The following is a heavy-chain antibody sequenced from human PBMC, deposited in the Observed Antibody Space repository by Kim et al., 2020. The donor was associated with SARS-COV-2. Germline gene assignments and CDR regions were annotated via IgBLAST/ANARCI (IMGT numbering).Heavy chain of an antibody. Sequence: SETLSLTCTVSGGSISSYYWSWIRQPPGKGLEWIGYIYYSGSTNYNPSLKSRVTISVDTSKNQFSLKLSSVTAADTAVYYCARVRKWLFGGGLGRNAFDIWGQGTMVTVSS. J-gene: IGHJ3*02. CDR1: GGSISSYY. V-gene: IGHV4-59*13. CDR3: ARVRKWLFGGGLGRNAFDI. CDR2: IYYSGST. D-gene: IGHD3-22*01.